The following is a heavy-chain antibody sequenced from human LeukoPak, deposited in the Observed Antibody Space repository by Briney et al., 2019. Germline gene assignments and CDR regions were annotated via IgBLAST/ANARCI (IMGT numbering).Heavy chain of an antibody. J-gene: IGHJ4*02. CDR2: MSSSGSII. D-gene: IGHD3-10*01. CDR3: ARETYSGSGSYNFFDY. Sequence: GGSLRLSCVVSGFTFSDYDMNWVRQAPGKGLEWISSMSSSGSIIYYAESVKGRFTISRDNAKNSLFLHMNSLRADDTAVYYCARETYSGSGSYNFFDYWGLGTLVTVSS. V-gene: IGHV3-48*03. CDR1: GFTFSDYD.